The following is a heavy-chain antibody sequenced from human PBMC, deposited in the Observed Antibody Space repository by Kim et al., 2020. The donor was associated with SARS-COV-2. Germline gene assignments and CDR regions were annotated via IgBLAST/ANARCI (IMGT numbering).Heavy chain of an antibody. V-gene: IGHV4-28*01. CDR1: GYSISSSNW. Sequence: SETLSLTCAVSGYSISSSNWWGWIRQPPGKGLEWIGYIYYSGSTYYNPSLKSRVTMSVDTSKNQFSLKLSSVTAVDTAVYYCARSSSGWGKNYFDYWGQGTLVTVSS. CDR3: ARSSSGWGKNYFDY. CDR2: IYYSGST. J-gene: IGHJ4*02. D-gene: IGHD6-19*01.